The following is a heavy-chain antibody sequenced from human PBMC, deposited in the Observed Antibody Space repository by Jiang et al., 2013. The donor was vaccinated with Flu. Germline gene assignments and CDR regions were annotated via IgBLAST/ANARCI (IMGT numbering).Heavy chain of an antibody. CDR3: ARDESLIRVLSRGGEYHYYGMDV. D-gene: IGHD4/OR15-4a*01. CDR2: ISRSSSDI. Sequence: QLVESGGGLVKPGGSLRLSCAASGFTFNTYSMNWVRQAPGKGLEWVSSISRSSSDIYYADSVKGRFTISRDNAKNSLYLQMNSLRAEDTAVYYCARDESLIRVLSRGGEYHYYGMDVWGRGTTVTVSS. V-gene: IGHV3-21*01. CDR1: GFTFNTYS. J-gene: IGHJ6*02.